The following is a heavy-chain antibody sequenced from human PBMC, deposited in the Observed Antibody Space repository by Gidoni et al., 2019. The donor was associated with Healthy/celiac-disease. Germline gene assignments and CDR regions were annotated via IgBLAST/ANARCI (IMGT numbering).Heavy chain of an antibody. CDR1: GGSVSSGSYY. CDR2: IYYSGST. CDR3: ARWGIVVVSRFDFDI. D-gene: IGHD2-21*01. V-gene: IGHV4-61*01. Sequence: QVQLQESGPGLVKPSETLSLTCTVSGGSVSSGSYYWSWIRQPPGKGLEWIGYIYYSGSTNYNPSLKIRVTISVDTSKNQFSLKLSSVTAADTAVYYCARWGIVVVSRFDFDIWGQGTMVTVSS. J-gene: IGHJ3*02.